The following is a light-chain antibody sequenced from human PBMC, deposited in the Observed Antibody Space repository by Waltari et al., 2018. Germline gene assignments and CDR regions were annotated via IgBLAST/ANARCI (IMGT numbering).Light chain of an antibody. J-gene: IGKJ1*01. CDR2: KAS. V-gene: IGKV1-5*03. Sequence: IQMTQSPSTLSSSIGDRVTIPCRASESINRWLAWFKQRPGEAPKLLISKASTLESGVPSRFSASGSGTEFTLTISSLQPDDFATYYCQQYHHYWTFGQGTKVEMK. CDR3: QQYHHYWT. CDR1: ESINRW.